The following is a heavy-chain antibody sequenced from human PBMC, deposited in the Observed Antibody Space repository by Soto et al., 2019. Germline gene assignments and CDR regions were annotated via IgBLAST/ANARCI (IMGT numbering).Heavy chain of an antibody. CDR1: GGSTSSGGFY. V-gene: IGHV4-30-4*08. CDR3: ARAGLEWSYNWFDP. Sequence: SETLSLTCTVSGGSTSSGGFYWSWIRQHPGKDLEWIGYIYYSGTTHYNPSLKSRVTISVDTSKNQFSLKLSSVTAADTAVYYCARAGLEWSYNWFDPWGQGTLVTVSS. CDR2: IYYSGTT. D-gene: IGHD3-3*01. J-gene: IGHJ5*02.